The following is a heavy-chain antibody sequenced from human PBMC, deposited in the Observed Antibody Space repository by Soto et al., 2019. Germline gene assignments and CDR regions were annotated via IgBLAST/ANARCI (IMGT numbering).Heavy chain of an antibody. J-gene: IGHJ4*02. D-gene: IGHD2-2*01. CDR3: ARANCSSTSCYGFDY. CDR1: GDTFTGYY. Sequence: ASVKVSCKASGDTFTGYYMHWVRQAPGQGLEWMGWINPNSGGTNYAQKFQGWVTMTRDTSISTAYMELSRLRSDDTAVYYCARANCSSTSCYGFDYWGQGTLVTVSS. V-gene: IGHV1-2*04. CDR2: INPNSGGT.